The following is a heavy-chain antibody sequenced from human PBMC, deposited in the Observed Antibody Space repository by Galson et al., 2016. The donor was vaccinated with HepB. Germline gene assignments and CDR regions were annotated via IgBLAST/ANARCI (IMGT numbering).Heavy chain of an antibody. V-gene: IGHV6-1*01. CDR1: GDSVSSNSAG. J-gene: IGHJ4*02. CDR3: ARSYLLGRGFGS. Sequence: CAISGDSVSSNSAGWYWIRQSPSRGLEWLGRTYYRSKWHFDYAESVESRIAINPGTAKNQFSLQLNSVTPEDTSIYYCARSYLLGRGFGSWGQGTLVTVSS. D-gene: IGHD7-27*01. CDR2: TYYRSKWHF.